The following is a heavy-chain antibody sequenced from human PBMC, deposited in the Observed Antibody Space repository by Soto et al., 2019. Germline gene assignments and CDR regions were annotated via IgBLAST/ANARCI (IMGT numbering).Heavy chain of an antibody. V-gene: IGHV4-30-4*01. CDR1: GGSISSGDYY. Sequence: PSETLSLTCTVSGGSISSGDYYWSWIRQPPGKGLEWIGYIYYSGSTYYNPSLKSRVTISVDTSKNQFSLKLSSVTAADTAVYYCARQVDTAMAPFDYWGQGTLVTVSS. J-gene: IGHJ4*02. CDR2: IYYSGST. CDR3: ARQVDTAMAPFDY. D-gene: IGHD5-18*01.